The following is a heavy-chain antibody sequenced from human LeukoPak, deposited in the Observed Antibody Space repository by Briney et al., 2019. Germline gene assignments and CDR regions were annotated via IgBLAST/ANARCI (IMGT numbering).Heavy chain of an antibody. Sequence: PGGSLRLSCAASGFIFDDYGMSWVRQAPGKGLEWVSGINWNGGSTGYADSVKGRFTISRDNAKNSLYLQMNSLRAEDTALYHCATAAHSGSHVAPLDYWGQGTLVTVSS. D-gene: IGHD1-26*01. CDR1: GFIFDDYG. CDR2: INWNGGST. V-gene: IGHV3-20*01. CDR3: ATAAHSGSHVAPLDY. J-gene: IGHJ4*02.